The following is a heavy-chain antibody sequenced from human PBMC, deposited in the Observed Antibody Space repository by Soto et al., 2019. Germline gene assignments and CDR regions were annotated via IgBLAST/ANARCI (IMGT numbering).Heavy chain of an antibody. CDR3: ARGPATAPDAY. V-gene: IGHV1-46*01. CDR1: GYVFTSYY. Sequence: GASVKVSCETSGYVFTSYYIHWVRQAPGQGLEWMGIINPSGGTTTYAQKFQGRVTMTRDTSTSTVYMELSSLRSEDTAVYYCARGPATAPDAYWGLGTLVTVSS. D-gene: IGHD2-2*01. CDR2: INPSGGTT. J-gene: IGHJ4*02.